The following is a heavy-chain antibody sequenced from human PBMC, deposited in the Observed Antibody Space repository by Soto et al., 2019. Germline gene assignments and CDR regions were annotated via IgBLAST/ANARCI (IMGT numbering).Heavy chain of an antibody. CDR1: GFTFSNAW. CDR3: TTILIMISFGGFIDTPDAFYF. D-gene: IGHD3-16*02. V-gene: IGHV3-15*07. CDR2: IKRKTDGGTT. J-gene: IGHJ3*01. Sequence: PGGSLRLSCAASGFTFSNAWMNWVRQAPGKGLEWVGRIKRKTDGGTTDYAAPVKGRFTISRDDSKNTLYLQMNSLKTEDTAVYYCTTILIMISFGGFIDTPDAFYFWGQGTSVPVSS.